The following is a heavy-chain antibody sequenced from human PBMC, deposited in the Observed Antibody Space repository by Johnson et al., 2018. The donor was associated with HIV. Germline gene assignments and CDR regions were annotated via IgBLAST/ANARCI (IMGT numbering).Heavy chain of an antibody. V-gene: IGHV3-13*01. J-gene: IGHJ3*02. D-gene: IGHD2-21*01. CDR1: EFAFSSYD. CDR2: IGTAGDT. Sequence: VQLVESGGGLVQTGGSLRLSCAASEFAFSSYDMHWVRQAPGKGLEWVSSIGTAGDTSYSGSVKGRFTISRENAKKSLYLQMNSLRAGDTAVYYCARDTGGGEPYDIWGQGTMVTVSS. CDR3: ARDTGGGEPYDI.